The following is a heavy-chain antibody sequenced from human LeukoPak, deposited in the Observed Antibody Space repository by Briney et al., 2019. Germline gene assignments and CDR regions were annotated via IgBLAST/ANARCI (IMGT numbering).Heavy chain of an antibody. D-gene: IGHD3-22*01. V-gene: IGHV3-9*01. CDR3: AKDITYYSDSSGGRTFDY. CDR1: GFIFDDYA. J-gene: IGHJ4*02. CDR2: ISWNSGSI. Sequence: GGSLRLSCAASGFIFDDYAMPWVRQAPGKGLEWVSGISWNSGSIGYADSVKGRFTISRDNARNSLYLQMNSLRPEDTALYYCAKDITYYSDSSGGRTFDYWGQGTLVTVSS.